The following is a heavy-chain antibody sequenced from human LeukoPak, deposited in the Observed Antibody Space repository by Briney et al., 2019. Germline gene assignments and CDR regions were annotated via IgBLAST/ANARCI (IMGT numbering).Heavy chain of an antibody. CDR3: ARGLSCSSTSCYLDY. CDR2: INHSGST. V-gene: IGHV4-34*01. Sequence: SETLSLTCAVYGGSFSGYYWSWIRQPPGKGLEWIGEINHSGSTNYNPSLKSRVTISADTSKNQFSLKLSSVTAADTAVYYCARGLSCSSTSCYLDYWGQGTLVTVSS. CDR1: GGSFSGYY. J-gene: IGHJ4*02. D-gene: IGHD2-2*01.